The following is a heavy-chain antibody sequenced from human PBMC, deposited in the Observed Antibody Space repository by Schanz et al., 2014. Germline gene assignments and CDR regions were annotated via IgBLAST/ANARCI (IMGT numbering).Heavy chain of an antibody. J-gene: IGHJ3*01. D-gene: IGHD5-12*01. CDR1: GFTVSSNY. CDR3: ARDEGRDGYNLAFDV. V-gene: IGHV3-53*01. Sequence: EVQLVESGGGLIQPGESLRLSCAVSGFTVSSNYMSWVRQAPGRGLEWVSTIYINAGSTRYADSVKGRFIISRDSSKNTLVLQMNSLRPEDTAVYFCARDEGRDGYNLAFDVWGQGTLVTVSS. CDR2: IYINAGST.